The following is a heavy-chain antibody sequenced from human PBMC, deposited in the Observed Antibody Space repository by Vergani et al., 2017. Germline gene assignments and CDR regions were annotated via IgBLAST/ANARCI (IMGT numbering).Heavy chain of an antibody. CDR3: ARRGAIYGYFDH. J-gene: IGHJ4*02. CDR2: IYYSGST. D-gene: IGHD2/OR15-2a*01. Sequence: QVQLQESGPGLVKPSETLSLTCTVSGGSISSYYWSWIRQPPGKGLEWIGYIYYSGSTNYNPSLKSRVTISVDTSKNQFSLKLSSVTAADTAVYYCARRGAIYGYFDHWGQGTQVTVSS. CDR1: GGSISSYY. V-gene: IGHV4-59*01.